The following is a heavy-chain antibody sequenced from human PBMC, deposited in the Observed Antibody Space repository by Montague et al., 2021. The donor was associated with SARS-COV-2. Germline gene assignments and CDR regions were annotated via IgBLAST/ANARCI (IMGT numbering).Heavy chain of an antibody. J-gene: IGHJ5*02. CDR1: GDSMTSSGYQ. CDR2: IHHSGST. D-gene: IGHD1-26*01. CDR3: ARHPYRTVIGLGTYSHWFAP. Sequence: SETLSLTCTVSGDSMTSSGYQWGWIRQPPGKGLEWIGSIHHSGSTYYNPSLKSRVTISVETSKNHFSLRLSSVTAADAAVYFCARHPYRTVIGLGTYSHWFAPWGQGTLVAASS. V-gene: IGHV4-39*01.